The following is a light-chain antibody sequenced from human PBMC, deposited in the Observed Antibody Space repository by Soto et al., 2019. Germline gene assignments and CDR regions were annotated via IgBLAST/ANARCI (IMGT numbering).Light chain of an antibody. CDR3: CSYAGRQRV. CDR2: DVS. V-gene: IGLV2-11*01. CDR1: SSDVGGYNY. J-gene: IGLJ2*01. Sequence: QSALTQPRSVSGSPGQSVTISCTGTSSDVGGYNYVSWYQQHPGKAPKLMIYDVSKRPSGVPDRFSGSKSGNTASLTISGLQDEDEADYYCCSYAGRQRVFGGGTKLTVL.